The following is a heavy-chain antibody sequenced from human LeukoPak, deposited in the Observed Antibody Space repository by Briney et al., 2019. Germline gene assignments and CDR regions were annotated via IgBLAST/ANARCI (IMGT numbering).Heavy chain of an antibody. CDR2: ISYDGSNK. CDR1: GFTFSTYA. J-gene: IGHJ2*01. Sequence: GGSLRLSCAASGFTFSTYAMHWVRQAPGKGLEWVAAISYDGSNKNYADSVKGRFTISRDNSKNTLYLQMNSLRAEDTAVYYCARAAVGARYFDLWGRGTLVTVSS. D-gene: IGHD1-26*01. V-gene: IGHV3-30*04. CDR3: ARAAVGARYFDL.